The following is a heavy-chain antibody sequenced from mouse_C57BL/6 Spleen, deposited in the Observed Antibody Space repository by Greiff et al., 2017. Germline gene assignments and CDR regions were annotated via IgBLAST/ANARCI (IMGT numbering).Heavy chain of an antibody. CDR3: ERGGYYGGYFDV. CDR1: GYTFTSYW. CDR2: ISPSNGGT. V-gene: IGHV1-53*01. Sequence: QVQLQQPGTELVKPGASVKLSCEASGYTFTSYWMHWVKQRPGQGLEWIGNISPSNGGTNYNEKVKSKATLTVDKSNSKAYMQLSRLTSEDTAVYYCERGGYYGGYFDVWGTGTTVTVSS. D-gene: IGHD1-1*02. J-gene: IGHJ1*03.